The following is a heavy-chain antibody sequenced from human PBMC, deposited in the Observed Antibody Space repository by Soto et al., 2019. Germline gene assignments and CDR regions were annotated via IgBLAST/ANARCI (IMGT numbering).Heavy chain of an antibody. J-gene: IGHJ6*02. CDR3: ARAVCSSTSCYPTARDGMDV. Sequence: VASVKVSCKASGYTFTSYAMHWVRQAPGQRLEWMGWINAGNGNTKYSQKFQGRVTITRDTSASTAYMELSSLRSEDTAVYYCARAVCSSTSCYPTARDGMDVWGQGTTVTVSS. V-gene: IGHV1-3*01. CDR1: GYTFTSYA. CDR2: INAGNGNT. D-gene: IGHD2-2*01.